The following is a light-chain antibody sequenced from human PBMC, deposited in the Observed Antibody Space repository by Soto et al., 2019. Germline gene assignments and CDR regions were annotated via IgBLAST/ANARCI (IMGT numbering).Light chain of an antibody. Sequence: DIQMTQSPSTLSASVGDRVTITCRASQSVSSWLAWYQQKPGKAPTLLIHTASTLQSGVPSRFSVSGSGTDFTLIISSLQPDDFATYFCQQYNTYRTFGQGTKVDIK. J-gene: IGKJ1*01. CDR2: TAS. V-gene: IGKV1-5*03. CDR1: QSVSSW. CDR3: QQYNTYRT.